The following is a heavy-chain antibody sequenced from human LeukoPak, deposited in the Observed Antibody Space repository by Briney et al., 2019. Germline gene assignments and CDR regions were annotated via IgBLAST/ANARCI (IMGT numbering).Heavy chain of an antibody. D-gene: IGHD5-18*01. V-gene: IGHV3-7*01. Sequence: SGGSLRLSCAASGFTFSSYWMSWVRQAPGKGLEWVANIKQDGSEKYYVDSVKGRFTISRDNAKNSLYLQMNSLRAEDTAVYYCARGSGVGYSYGYVDWFDPWGQGTLVTVSS. J-gene: IGHJ5*02. CDR2: IKQDGSEK. CDR1: GFTFSSYW. CDR3: ARGSGVGYSYGYVDWFDP.